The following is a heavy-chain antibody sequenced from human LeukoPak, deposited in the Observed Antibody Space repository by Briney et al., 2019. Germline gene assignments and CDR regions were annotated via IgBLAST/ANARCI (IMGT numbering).Heavy chain of an antibody. CDR3: ASLGQIDY. V-gene: IGHV3-74*01. D-gene: IGHD3-16*01. Sequence: PGGSLRLSCAASGFTFSSYWMHWVRQAPGKGLVWVSRINSDGSNTRYADSVKGRFTISRDNGGYTLFLQMNSLRAEDTAVYYCASLGQIDYWGQGTLVTVSS. CDR1: GFTFSSYW. CDR2: INSDGSNT. J-gene: IGHJ4*02.